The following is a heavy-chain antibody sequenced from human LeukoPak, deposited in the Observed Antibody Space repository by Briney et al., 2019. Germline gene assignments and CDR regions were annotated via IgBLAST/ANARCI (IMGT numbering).Heavy chain of an antibody. V-gene: IGHV3-49*04. Sequence: GGSLRLSCVASGFSFSSYSMSWVRQAPGKGLEWVGFIRSKAYGGTIEYAASVKGRFTISRDDSKSIAYLQMNSPKTEDTAVYYCTRWQATRFDYWGQGTLVTVSS. CDR3: TRWQATRFDY. D-gene: IGHD2-15*01. J-gene: IGHJ4*02. CDR1: GFSFSSYS. CDR2: IRSKAYGGTI.